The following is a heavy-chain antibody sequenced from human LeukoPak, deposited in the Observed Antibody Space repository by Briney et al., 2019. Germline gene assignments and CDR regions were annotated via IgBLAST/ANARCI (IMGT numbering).Heavy chain of an antibody. Sequence: SETLSLTCTVSGGSISSGSYYWSRIRQPARKGLEWIGRIYTSGSTNYNPSLKSRVTISVDTSKNQFSLKLSSVTAADTAVYYCARDRRICSSTSCPTYYYYYYMDVWGKGTTVTVSS. CDR3: ARDRRICSSTSCPTYYYYYYMDV. CDR1: GGSISSGSYY. J-gene: IGHJ6*03. CDR2: IYTSGST. V-gene: IGHV4-61*02. D-gene: IGHD2-2*01.